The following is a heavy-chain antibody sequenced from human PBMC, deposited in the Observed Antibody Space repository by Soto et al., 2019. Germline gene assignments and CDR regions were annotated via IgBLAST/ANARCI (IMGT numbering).Heavy chain of an antibody. CDR1: GGSISSSNW. CDR3: ARVSVSGTYSDY. D-gene: IGHD6-19*01. Sequence: SETLSLTCAVSGGSISSSNWWTWVRQPPGKGLEWIGEIYHIGSTNYNPSLKSRVTISVDKSKNQFSLNLSSVTAADTAVYYCARVSVSGTYSDYWGQGTLVTV. CDR2: IYHIGST. J-gene: IGHJ4*02. V-gene: IGHV4-4*02.